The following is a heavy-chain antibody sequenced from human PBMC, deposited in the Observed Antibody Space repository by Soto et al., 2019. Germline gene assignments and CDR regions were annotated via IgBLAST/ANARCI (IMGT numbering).Heavy chain of an antibody. CDR2: VKSKTHGSTT. V-gene: IGHV3-15*07. Sequence: GGSLRLSCAASGFTFSNAWINWIRQAPGKGLEWVGRVKSKTHGSTTDFAASVKGRFAISRDDSISMAFMRMNSLKIEDTAVYYCTTDSYITVTPVRLDYWGHGTLVTVSS. CDR1: GFTFSNAW. CDR3: TTDSYITVTPVRLDY. D-gene: IGHD4-4*01. J-gene: IGHJ4*01.